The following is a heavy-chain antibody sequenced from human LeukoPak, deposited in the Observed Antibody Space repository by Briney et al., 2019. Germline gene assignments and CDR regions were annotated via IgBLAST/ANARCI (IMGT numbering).Heavy chain of an antibody. J-gene: IGHJ6*02. CDR1: GSSISSGGYY. Sequence: SETLSLTCTVSGSSISSGGYYWSWIRQHPGKGLEWIGYIYYSGSTYYNPSLKSRVTISVDTSKNQFSLKLSSVTAADTAVYYCARAAHSRQLLRDYYYGMDVWGQGTTVTVSS. CDR2: IYYSGST. V-gene: IGHV4-31*03. D-gene: IGHD2-2*01. CDR3: ARAAHSRQLLRDYYYGMDV.